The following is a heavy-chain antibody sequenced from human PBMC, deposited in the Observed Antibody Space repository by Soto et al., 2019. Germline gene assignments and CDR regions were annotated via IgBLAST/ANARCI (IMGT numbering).Heavy chain of an antibody. CDR3: AKSGDYDILTGLYYYYYVMDV. V-gene: IGHV3-23*01. J-gene: IGHJ6*02. CDR1: GFTFSSYA. Sequence: GGSLRLSCAASGFTFSSYAMSWVRQAPGKGLEWVSAISGSGGSTYYADSVKGRFTISRDNSKNTLYLQMNSLRAEDTAVYYCAKSGDYDILTGLYYYYYVMDVWGQGTTVTVSS. CDR2: ISGSGGST. D-gene: IGHD3-9*01.